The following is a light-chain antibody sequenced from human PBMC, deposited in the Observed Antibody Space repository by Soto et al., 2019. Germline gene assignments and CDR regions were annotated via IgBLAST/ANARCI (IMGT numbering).Light chain of an antibody. CDR1: QSISSW. CDR3: QQYNSYSA. CDR2: HAS. J-gene: IGKJ1*01. V-gene: IGKV1-5*01. Sequence: DIQITQSPCTRSASAGDGVNITFRASQSISSWLAWYQQKPGKAPKLLIYHASTLESGVPSRFSGSGSGTEFTLTISSLQPDDFATYYCQQYNSYSAFGQGTKGDIK.